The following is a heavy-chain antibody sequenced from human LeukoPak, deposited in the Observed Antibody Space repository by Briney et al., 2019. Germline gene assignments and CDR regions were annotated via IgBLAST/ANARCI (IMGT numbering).Heavy chain of an antibody. CDR1: GDSVSSNSAV. CDR3: ADGPAADGLRT. D-gene: IGHD6-13*01. Sequence: SQTLSLTCAISGDSVSSNSAVWNWIRQSPSRGLEWLGRTYYRAKWYNEYAVSVKSRATINPDTSKNQFSLQLNSVTPEDTAVYYCADGPAADGLRTWGQGTLVTVSS. CDR2: TYYRAKWYN. J-gene: IGHJ5*02. V-gene: IGHV6-1*01.